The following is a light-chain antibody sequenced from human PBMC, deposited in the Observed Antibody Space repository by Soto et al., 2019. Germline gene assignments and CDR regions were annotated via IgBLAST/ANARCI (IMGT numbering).Light chain of an antibody. V-gene: IGKV3-20*01. CDR2: SAS. CDR3: QQYGIV. J-gene: IGKJ3*01. CDR1: QHIWGY. Sequence: EIVMTQSPATLSLSPGESATLSCRASQHIWGYLAWYQQKPGQAPRLLIYSASSRATGIPDRFSGSGSGTHFTLTISRLEPEDFAVYYCQQYGIVFGPGTKVDI.